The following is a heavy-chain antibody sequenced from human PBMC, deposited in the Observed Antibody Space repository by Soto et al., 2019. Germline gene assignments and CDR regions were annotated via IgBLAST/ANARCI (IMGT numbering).Heavy chain of an antibody. Sequence: GGSLRLSCAASGFTFSSYAMTWVRQAPGKGLEWVSSISGSGGSTDYADSVKARFTISRDNSRNTLYLQMNSLRAEDTAVYYCAKDDSSGNYVYYFDYWGQGTLVTVSS. CDR1: GFTFSSYA. D-gene: IGHD3-22*01. J-gene: IGHJ4*02. CDR2: ISGSGGST. CDR3: AKDDSSGNYVYYFDY. V-gene: IGHV3-23*01.